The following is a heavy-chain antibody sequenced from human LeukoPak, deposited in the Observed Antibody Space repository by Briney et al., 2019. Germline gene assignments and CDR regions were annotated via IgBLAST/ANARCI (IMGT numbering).Heavy chain of an antibody. CDR2: ISPGDSEA. J-gene: IGHJ4*02. CDR1: GSTFTNYY. V-gene: IGHV5-51*01. D-gene: IGHD2-2*01. Sequence: RGGSLKISCQGSGSTFTNYYIGWVRQLPGKGLEWMGVISPGDSEARYSPSFQGQVTISADKSISTAYLRWSSLKASDSAIYYCARRYCSSTSCNPYFFDFWGQGTLVTVSS. CDR3: ARRYCSSTSCNPYFFDF.